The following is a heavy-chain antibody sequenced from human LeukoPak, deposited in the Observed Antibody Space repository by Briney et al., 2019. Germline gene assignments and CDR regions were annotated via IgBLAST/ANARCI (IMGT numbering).Heavy chain of an antibody. J-gene: IGHJ1*01. Sequence: GGSLRLSCAASGFIFDGYAMHWVRQTPGKGLEWVSLISGDGTRTYYADSVKGRFTISRDNNKNSLYLQMNSLRSEDTALYYCAKADCGGDCHVLQHWRQGTVVRVPS. CDR1: GFIFDGYA. V-gene: IGHV3-43*02. D-gene: IGHD2-21*02. CDR2: ISGDGTRT. CDR3: AKADCGGDCHVLQH.